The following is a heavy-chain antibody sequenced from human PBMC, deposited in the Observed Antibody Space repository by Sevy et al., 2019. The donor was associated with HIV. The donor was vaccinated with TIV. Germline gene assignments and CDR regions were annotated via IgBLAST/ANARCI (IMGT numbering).Heavy chain of an antibody. D-gene: IGHD2-15*01. CDR2: FDPEDGET. J-gene: IGHJ4*02. CDR1: GYTLIEFS. V-gene: IGHV1-24*01. CDR3: ATGLPGEYVDCSSCYSDYFAY. Sequence: ASVKVSCKVSGYTLIEFSMHWVRQAPGKGLEWMGGFDPEDGETIYAQRFQGRVIMTEDTSTDTAYMELSSLRSEDTAVYYCATGLPGEYVDCSSCYSDYFAYWGQGTLVTVSS.